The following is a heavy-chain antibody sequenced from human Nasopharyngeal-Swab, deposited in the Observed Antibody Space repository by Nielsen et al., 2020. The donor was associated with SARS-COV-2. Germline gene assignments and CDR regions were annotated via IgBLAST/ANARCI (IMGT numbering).Heavy chain of an antibody. J-gene: IGHJ4*02. CDR3: ARDAPAHYGAFY. Sequence: GGSLRLSCAASGFTFSNAWMNWVRQAPGKGLEWVAFIAHDASNEYYGDSVKGRFSISRDSSKNTLHLQMDSLRGEDTAVYYCARDAPAHYGAFYWGRGTLVTVSS. V-gene: IGHV3-30*03. CDR2: IAHDASNE. CDR1: GFTFSNAW. D-gene: IGHD4-17*01.